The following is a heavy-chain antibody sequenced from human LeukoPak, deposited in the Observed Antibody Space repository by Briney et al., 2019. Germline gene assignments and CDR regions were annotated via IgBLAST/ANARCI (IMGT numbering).Heavy chain of an antibody. J-gene: IGHJ6*02. CDR1: GFTFSSYG. CDR2: ISYDGSNK. V-gene: IGHV3-30*18. CDR3: AKDDSRWNHYDSSGYYGLYYYGMDV. Sequence: GGSLRLSCAASGFTFSSYGMHWVRQAPGKGLEWVAVISYDGSNKYYADSVKGRFTISRDNSKNTLYLQMNSLRAEDTAVYYCAKDDSRWNHYDSSGYYGLYYYGMDVWGQGTTVTVSS. D-gene: IGHD3-22*01.